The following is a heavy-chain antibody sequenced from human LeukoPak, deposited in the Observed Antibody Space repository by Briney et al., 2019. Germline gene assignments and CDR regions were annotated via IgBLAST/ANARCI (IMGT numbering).Heavy chain of an antibody. Sequence: ASVKVSCKASGYTFTSYGISWVRQAPGQGLEWMGWISAYNGNTNYAQKFQGRVTMTEDTSTDTAYMELSSLRSEDTAVYYCATRSSRLLRAAFDIWGQGTMVTVSS. CDR3: ATRSSRLLRAAFDI. CDR1: GYTFTSYG. CDR2: ISAYNGNT. V-gene: IGHV1-18*01. D-gene: IGHD3-22*01. J-gene: IGHJ3*02.